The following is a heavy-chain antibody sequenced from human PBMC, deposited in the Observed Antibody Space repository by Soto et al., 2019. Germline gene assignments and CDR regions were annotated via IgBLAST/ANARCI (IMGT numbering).Heavy chain of an antibody. CDR1: GFTFSSYG. CDR2: IWYDGSNK. Sequence: GGSLRLSCAASGFTFSSYGMHWVRQAPGKGLEWVAVIWYDGSNKYYADSVKGRFTISRDNSKNTLYLQMNSLRAEDTAVYYCARDEFFDFWRGYSQCIVYWGPGIRVTVSS. J-gene: IGHJ4*02. V-gene: IGHV3-33*01. CDR3: ARDEFFDFWRGYSQCIVY. D-gene: IGHD3-3*01.